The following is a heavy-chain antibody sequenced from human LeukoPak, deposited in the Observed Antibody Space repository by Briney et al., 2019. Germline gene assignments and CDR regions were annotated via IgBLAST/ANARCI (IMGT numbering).Heavy chain of an antibody. V-gene: IGHV3-23*01. CDR3: AKEAVAAAGPLDH. CDR2: ISGSGGSI. Sequence: GGSLRLSCAASGFTFSSYAMSWVRQAPGKGLEWVSSISGSGGSIYYADSVKGRFTISRDNSKSTLYLQMNSLRAEDTAIYYCAKEAVAAAGPLDHCGQGTLVTVSS. D-gene: IGHD6-13*01. CDR1: GFTFSSYA. J-gene: IGHJ5*02.